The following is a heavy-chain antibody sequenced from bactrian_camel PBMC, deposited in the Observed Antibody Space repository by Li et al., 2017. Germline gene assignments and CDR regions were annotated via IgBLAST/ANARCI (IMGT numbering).Heavy chain of an antibody. CDR1: GFDFEDYT. CDR2: VNSGGDNT. Sequence: VQLVESGGGLVQPGGSLRLSCVASGFDFEDYTMSCVRQATGKGLEWVSAVNSGGDNTYYADSVKGRFTISRDNAKNTLYLQSNSLKTEDTAMYYCAARADCSGDDCDEAYKYWGQGTQVTVS. D-gene: IGHD1*01. CDR3: AARADCSGDDCDEAYKY. J-gene: IGHJ4*01. V-gene: IGHV3S31*01.